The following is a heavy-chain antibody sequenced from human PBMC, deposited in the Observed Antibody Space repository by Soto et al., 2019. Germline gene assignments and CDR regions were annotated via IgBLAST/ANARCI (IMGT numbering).Heavy chain of an antibody. V-gene: IGHV4-59*08. CDR1: GGSISSYY. D-gene: IGHD5-12*01. Sequence: SETLSLTCTVSGGSISSYYWSWIRQPPGKGLEWIGYIYYTGSAKYNPSLKSRVTISVDTSKNQFSLKLSSVTAADTAVYYCARRGGVATNAFDIWGQGTMVTVSS. CDR3: ARRGGVATNAFDI. CDR2: IYYTGSA. J-gene: IGHJ3*02.